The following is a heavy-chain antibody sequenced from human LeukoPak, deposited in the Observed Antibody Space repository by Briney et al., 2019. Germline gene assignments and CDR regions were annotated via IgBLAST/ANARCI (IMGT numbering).Heavy chain of an antibody. CDR2: IRFDGNNK. J-gene: IGHJ3*02. CDR1: GFTFSSYA. V-gene: IGHV3-30*02. Sequence: GGSLRLSCAASGFTFSSYAMHWVRQAPGTGLEWVAYIRFDGNNKYHADSVKGRFTISRDNSKNTLYLQMNSVGAEDTAVYYCAKVRGGIIGTQDAFDIWGQGTLVTVSS. CDR3: AKVRGGIIGTQDAFDI. D-gene: IGHD1-20*01.